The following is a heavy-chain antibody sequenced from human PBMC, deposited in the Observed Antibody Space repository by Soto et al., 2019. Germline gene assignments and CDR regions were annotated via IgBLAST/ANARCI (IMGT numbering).Heavy chain of an antibody. CDR2: IYYSGST. CDR1: GGSISSYY. CDR3: ARGFLDYYGSGSYFFYFDY. Sequence: SETLSLTCTFSGGSISSYYWSWIRQPPGKGLEWIGYIYYSGSTNYNPSLKSRVTISVDTSKNQFSLKLSSVTAADTAVYYCARGFLDYYGSGSYFFYFDYWGQGTLVTVSS. V-gene: IGHV4-59*01. J-gene: IGHJ4*02. D-gene: IGHD3-10*01.